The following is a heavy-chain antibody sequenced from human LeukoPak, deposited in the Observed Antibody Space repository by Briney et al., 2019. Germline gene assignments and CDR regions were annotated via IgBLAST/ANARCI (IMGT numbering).Heavy chain of an antibody. Sequence: GGPLRLPCAASGFTFSSYGMHWVRQAPGKGLEWVAVIWCDGTNKYYADSVKGRFTISRDNSKNTLFLQMNSLRAEDTAIYYCARAAYDSSGYLTLWGQGTLVTVSS. CDR3: ARAAYDSSGYLTL. J-gene: IGHJ4*02. V-gene: IGHV3-33*01. CDR2: IWCDGTNK. CDR1: GFTFSSYG. D-gene: IGHD3-22*01.